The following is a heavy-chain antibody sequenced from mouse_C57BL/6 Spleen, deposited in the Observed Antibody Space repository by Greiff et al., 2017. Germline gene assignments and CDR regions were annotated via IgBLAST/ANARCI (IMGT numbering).Heavy chain of an antibody. D-gene: IGHD4-1*01. J-gene: IGHJ2*01. CDR2: IYPSDGET. Sequence: QVQLQQPGAELVRPGSSVKLSCKASGYTFTSYWMDWVKQRPGQGLEWIGNIYPSDGETHYNQKFKDKATLTVDKSSSTAYMQLSSLTSEDSAVYYCARSGDWDYFDYWGQGTTLTVSS. CDR1: GYTFTSYW. CDR3: ARSGDWDYFDY. V-gene: IGHV1-61*01.